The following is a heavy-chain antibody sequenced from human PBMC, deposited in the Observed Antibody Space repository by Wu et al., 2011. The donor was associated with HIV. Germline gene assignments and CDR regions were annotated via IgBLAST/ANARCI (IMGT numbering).Heavy chain of an antibody. CDR1: GYTFINYD. Sequence: SGAEVKRPGASVQVSCKASGYTFINYDINWVRQATGQGLEWMGWMXPNSGNTGYAQKFQDRVTMTRNTSIGTAYMELSSLRSEDTAVYYCARGERIFGAWGQGTMVTVSS. CDR2: MXPNSGNT. J-gene: IGHJ3*01. D-gene: IGHD3-3*01. V-gene: IGHV1-8*02. CDR3: ARGERIFGA.